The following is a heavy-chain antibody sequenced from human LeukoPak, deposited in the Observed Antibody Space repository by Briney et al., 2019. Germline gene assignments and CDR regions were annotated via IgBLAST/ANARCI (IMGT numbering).Heavy chain of an antibody. CDR2: TSYDGSQE. CDR1: GFTFSRFG. Sequence: GGSLRLSCAASGFTFSRFGMHWVRQAPGKGLEWVAVTSYDGSQEYYADSVKGRFTISRDNSKNTLYLQMNSLRAEDTAVYYCAKDRVVPAAIVYYYGMDVWGQGTTVTVSS. V-gene: IGHV3-30*18. D-gene: IGHD2-2*02. J-gene: IGHJ6*02. CDR3: AKDRVVPAAIVYYYGMDV.